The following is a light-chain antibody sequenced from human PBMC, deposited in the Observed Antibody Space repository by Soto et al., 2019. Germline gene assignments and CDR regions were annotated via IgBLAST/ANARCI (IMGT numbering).Light chain of an antibody. J-gene: IGKJ2*01. V-gene: IGKV1-39*01. Sequence: DIQLIQSPSSLSASVGDRVTITCRASNTINNYLNWYQQKPGKAPKLLIYAVSTLQGGVPPRFSGSGSGTDFTLTISSLQPEDFATYYCQQSYNTPRTLGQGTKLEIK. CDR3: QQSYNTPRT. CDR2: AVS. CDR1: NTINNY.